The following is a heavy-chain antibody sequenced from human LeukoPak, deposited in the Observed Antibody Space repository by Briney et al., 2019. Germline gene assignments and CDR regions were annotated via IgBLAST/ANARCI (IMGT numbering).Heavy chain of an antibody. Sequence: GGSLRLSCAASGFTFNNYWLSWVRRAPGKGLEWVANIKTDGSGTYYVDAVKGRFTISRDNAKNSLYLQMNNLRVEDTAVYYCVRNLPGAGYWGQGTLVIVSS. CDR2: IKTDGSGT. J-gene: IGHJ4*02. CDR3: VRNLPGAGY. CDR1: GFTFNNYW. D-gene: IGHD3-9*01. V-gene: IGHV3-7*01.